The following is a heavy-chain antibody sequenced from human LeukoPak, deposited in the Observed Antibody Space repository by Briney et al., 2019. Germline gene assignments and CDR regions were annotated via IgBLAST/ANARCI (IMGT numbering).Heavy chain of an antibody. V-gene: IGHV3-7*01. CDR1: GFTFSSYW. CDR3: ARAMDV. J-gene: IGHJ6*04. CDR2: IKQDGSEK. Sequence: GGSLRLSCGASGFTFSSYWMTWVRQAPGKGLEWVANIKQDGSEKYYVDSVKGRFTISRDNARNSLYLQMNSLRAEDTAVYYCARAMDVRGKGTTVTVSS.